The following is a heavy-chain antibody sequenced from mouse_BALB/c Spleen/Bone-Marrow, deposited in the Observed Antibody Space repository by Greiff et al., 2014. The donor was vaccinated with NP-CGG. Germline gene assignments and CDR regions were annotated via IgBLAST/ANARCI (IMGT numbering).Heavy chain of an antibody. Sequence: QVQLKESGAELMKPGASVKISCKATGYTFSSYWIEWVKQRPGHGLEWIGGILPGSGSNNYNEKVKGKATFTADTYSNTAYMQXXSLTSEDSAVYYCARGYAMDYWGQGTSVTVSS. CDR2: ILPGSGSN. CDR3: ARGYAMDY. CDR1: GYTFSSYW. J-gene: IGHJ4*01. V-gene: IGHV1-9*01.